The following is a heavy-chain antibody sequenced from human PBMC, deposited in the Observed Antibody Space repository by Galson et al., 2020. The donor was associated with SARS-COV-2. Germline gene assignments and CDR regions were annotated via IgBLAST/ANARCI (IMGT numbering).Heavy chain of an antibody. CDR2: ISSSGSTI. CDR3: AREMRSQKTYYVILTGYGYYYYYGMDV. J-gene: IGHJ6*02. CDR1: GFTFSSYE. V-gene: IGHV3-48*03. D-gene: IGHD3-9*01. Sequence: GGSLRLSCAASGFTFSSYEMNWVRQAPGKGLEWVSYISSSGSTIYYADSVKGRFTISRDNAKNSLYLQMNSLRAEDTAVYYCAREMRSQKTYYVILTGYGYYYYYGMDVWGQGTTVTVSS.